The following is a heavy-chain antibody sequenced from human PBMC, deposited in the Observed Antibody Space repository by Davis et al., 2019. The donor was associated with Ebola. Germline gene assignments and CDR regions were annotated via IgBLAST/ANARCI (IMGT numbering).Heavy chain of an antibody. CDR1: GFTFSSYG. D-gene: IGHD3-3*01. CDR3: AKDRVGYYDFWSGPAPDDY. CDR2: IKQDGSEK. V-gene: IGHV3-7*03. Sequence: GGSLRLSCAASGFTFSSYGMHWVRQAPGKGLEWVANIKQDGSEKYYVDSVKGRFTISRDNSKNTLYLQMNSLRAEDTAVYYCAKDRVGYYDFWSGPAPDDYWGQGTLVTVSS. J-gene: IGHJ4*02.